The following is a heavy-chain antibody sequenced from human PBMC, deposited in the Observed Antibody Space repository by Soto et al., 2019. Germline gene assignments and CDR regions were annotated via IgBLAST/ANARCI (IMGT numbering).Heavy chain of an antibody. CDR1: GYTFTNYW. V-gene: IGHV5-51*01. J-gene: IGHJ6*02. CDR2: IYPGDSGT. CDR3: AASIFYYGMDV. Sequence: PGESLKISCEGFGYTFTNYWIGWVRQMPGKGPEWMGIIYPGDSGTKYNPSFQGQVTISADKSITTTYLQWSSLKASDTAIYYCAASIFYYGMDVWGQGTTVTVSS.